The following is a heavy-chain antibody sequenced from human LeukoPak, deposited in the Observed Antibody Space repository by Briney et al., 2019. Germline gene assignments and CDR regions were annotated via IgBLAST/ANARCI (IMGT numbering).Heavy chain of an antibody. CDR3: AKDKLAAAGILDY. J-gene: IGHJ4*02. D-gene: IGHD6-13*01. V-gene: IGHV3-43D*03. CDR1: GFTFDDYA. CDR2: ISWDGGST. Sequence: GGSLRLSCAASGFTFDDYAMHWVRQAPGKGLVWVSLISWDGGSTYYADSVKGRFTISRDNSKNSLYLQMNSLRAEDTALYYCAKDKLAAAGILDYWGQGTLVTVSS.